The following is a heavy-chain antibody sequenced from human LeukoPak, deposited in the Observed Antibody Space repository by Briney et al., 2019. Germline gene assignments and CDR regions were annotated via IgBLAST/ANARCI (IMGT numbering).Heavy chain of an antibody. D-gene: IGHD1-26*01. CDR3: AKAMYSGTYLYDY. Sequence: GGSLRLSCAASGFTFSSYDMTWVRQAPGKGLEWVSSIRGSGGSTYYADSVKGRFNISRDNSKNTLYLQMNSLRAEDTAVYYCAKAMYSGTYLYDYWGQGTLVTVSS. J-gene: IGHJ4*02. CDR2: IRGSGGST. CDR1: GFTFSSYD. V-gene: IGHV3-23*01.